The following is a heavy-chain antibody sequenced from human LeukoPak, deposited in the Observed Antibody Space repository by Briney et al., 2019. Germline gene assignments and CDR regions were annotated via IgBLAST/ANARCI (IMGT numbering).Heavy chain of an antibody. CDR3: ARVPILTGYEGGYFDY. J-gene: IGHJ4*02. CDR2: IYYSGST. D-gene: IGHD3-9*01. V-gene: IGHV4-59*01. Sequence: SETLSLTCTVSGGSISSYYWSWIRQPPGKGLEWIGYIYYSGSTNYNPSLKSRVTISVDTSKNQFSLKLSSVTAADTAVYYCARVPILTGYEGGYFDYWGQGTLVTVSS. CDR1: GGSISSYY.